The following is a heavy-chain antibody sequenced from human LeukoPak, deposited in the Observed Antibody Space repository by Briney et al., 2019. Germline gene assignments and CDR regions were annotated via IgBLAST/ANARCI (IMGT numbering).Heavy chain of an antibody. CDR2: IVGGAGGT. V-gene: IGHV3-23*01. CDR1: GFTFSSHG. D-gene: IGHD1-26*01. CDR3: AKHSRGSFRGASAFDY. J-gene: IGHJ4*02. Sequence: GGTLRLSCAASGFTFSSHGMSWVRQAPGKGLEWVSGIVGGAGGTYYADSVKGRFTISRDNSKNTLYLQMNSLRAEDTAAYYCAKHSRGSFRGASAFDYWGQGTVVTVSS.